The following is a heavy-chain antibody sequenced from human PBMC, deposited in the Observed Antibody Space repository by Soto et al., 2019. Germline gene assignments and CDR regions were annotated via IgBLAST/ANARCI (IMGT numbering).Heavy chain of an antibody. D-gene: IGHD6-19*01. CDR1: GFSLRTSGVG. V-gene: IGHV2-5*01. CDR2: IYWNDDK. Sequence: SGPRLVNPXQTLTLTCIFSGFSLRTSGVGVGWIRQPPGKALEWLGFIYWNDDKRYSPSLKSRLTITKDTSKNQVVLTMTNMDPVDTATYYCAKSGSSGWYGWFDPWGQGTLVTVSS. CDR3: AKSGSSGWYGWFDP. J-gene: IGHJ5*02.